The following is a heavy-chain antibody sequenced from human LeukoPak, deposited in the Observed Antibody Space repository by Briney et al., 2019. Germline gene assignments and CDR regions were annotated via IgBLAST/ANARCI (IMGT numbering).Heavy chain of an antibody. Sequence: GGSLRLSCAASGFTFSSYEMNWVRQAPGKGLEWVSYISSSGSTIYYADSVKGRFTISRDNARNSLYLQMNSLRAEDTAVYYCARASYYDSARYFDYWGQGTLVTVSS. V-gene: IGHV3-48*03. J-gene: IGHJ4*02. CDR1: GFTFSSYE. CDR2: ISSSGSTI. D-gene: IGHD3-22*01. CDR3: ARASYYDSARYFDY.